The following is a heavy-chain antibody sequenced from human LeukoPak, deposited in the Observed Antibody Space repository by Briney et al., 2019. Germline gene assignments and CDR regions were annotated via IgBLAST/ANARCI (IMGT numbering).Heavy chain of an antibody. D-gene: IGHD4-23*01. CDR1: GGSISSYY. V-gene: IGHV4-59*01. J-gene: IGHJ4*02. Sequence: PSETLSLTCTVSGGSISSYYWSWIRQPPGKGLEWIGYIYYSGSTNYNPSLKSRVTISVDTSKNQFSLKLSSVTAADTAVYYCARDGLLVGGFDYWGQGTLVTVSS. CDR2: IYYSGST. CDR3: ARDGLLVGGFDY.